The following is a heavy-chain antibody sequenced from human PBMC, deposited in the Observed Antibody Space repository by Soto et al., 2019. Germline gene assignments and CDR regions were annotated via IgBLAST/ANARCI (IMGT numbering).Heavy chain of an antibody. CDR1: GFTISANY. V-gene: IGHV3-66*01. CDR2: IYSGGSI. J-gene: IGHJ4*02. CDR3: ARDRRDGDTI. Sequence: GGSLRLSCAASGFTISANYMSWFRQAPGKGLKWVSVIYSGGSIYYADSVQGRFTISRDNSKNTLYLQMYSLRAEDTAVYYYARDRRDGDTIWGQGALVTVSS. D-gene: IGHD3-3*01.